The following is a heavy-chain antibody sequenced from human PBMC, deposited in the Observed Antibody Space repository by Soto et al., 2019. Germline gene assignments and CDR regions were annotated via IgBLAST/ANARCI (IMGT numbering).Heavy chain of an antibody. V-gene: IGHV1-3*01. Sequence: ASVKVSCKASGYTFTSYAMHWVRQAPGQRLEWMGWINAGNGNTKYSQKFQGRVTITRDTSASTAYMELSSLRSEDTAVYYCATFLSSSWPYYSDYWGKGNLVNVSS. D-gene: IGHD6-13*01. CDR1: GYTFTSYA. CDR3: ATFLSSSWPYYSDY. CDR2: INAGNGNT. J-gene: IGHJ4*02.